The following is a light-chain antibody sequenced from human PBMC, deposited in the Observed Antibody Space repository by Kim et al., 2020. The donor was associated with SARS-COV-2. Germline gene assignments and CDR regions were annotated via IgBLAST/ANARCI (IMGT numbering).Light chain of an antibody. J-gene: IGKJ2*01. CDR3: QQYYSYVT. V-gene: IGKV1-5*03. Sequence: LSASVRDSVTITCRASQSITSWLAWYQQKPGKAPNLLIYKTSTLESGVPSRFSGSGYGTEFTLTISRLQPDDFATYYCQQYYSYVTFGQGTKLEI. CDR2: KTS. CDR1: QSITSW.